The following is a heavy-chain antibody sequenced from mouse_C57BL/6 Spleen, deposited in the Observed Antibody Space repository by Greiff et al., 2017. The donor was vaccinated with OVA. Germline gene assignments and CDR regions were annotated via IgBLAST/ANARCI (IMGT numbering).Heavy chain of an antibody. CDR3: AREDWDDY. J-gene: IGHJ2*01. CDR2: ISDGGSYT. CDR1: GFTFSSYA. V-gene: IGHV5-4*01. D-gene: IGHD4-1*01. Sequence: DVQLVESGGGLVKPGGSLKLSCAASGFTFSSYAMSWVRQTPEKRLEWVATISDGGSYTYYPDNVKGRFTISRDNAKNNLYLQMSHLKSEDTAMYYCAREDWDDYWGQGTTLTVSS.